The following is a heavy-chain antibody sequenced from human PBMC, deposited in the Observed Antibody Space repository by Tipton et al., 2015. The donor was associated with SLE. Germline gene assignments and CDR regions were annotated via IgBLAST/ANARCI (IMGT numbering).Heavy chain of an antibody. CDR3: AKSKDILTGYSASPFDN. CDR1: GLAFSSQG. Sequence: SLRLSCVASGLAFSSQGMHWVRQAPGKGLEWVSSINWNSGTIEYADSVKGRFTISRDNAKNSLFLEMNSLRAEDMALYHCAKSKDILTGYSASPFDNWGPGTLVTVSS. D-gene: IGHD3-9*01. V-gene: IGHV3-9*03. J-gene: IGHJ4*02. CDR2: INWNSGTI.